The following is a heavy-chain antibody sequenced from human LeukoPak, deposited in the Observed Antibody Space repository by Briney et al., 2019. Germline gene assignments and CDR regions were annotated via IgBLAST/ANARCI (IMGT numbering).Heavy chain of an antibody. Sequence: GGSLRLSCAASGFTFSNYAMHWVRQAPGKGLEWVAVISYDGTNKYCAESVKGRFTISRDNSKNTLYLQMNSLRAEDTAVYNCVRGAPFDYWGQGTLVTVSS. V-gene: IGHV3-30*03. CDR3: VRGAPFDY. J-gene: IGHJ4*02. CDR1: GFTFSNYA. D-gene: IGHD1-26*01. CDR2: ISYDGTNK.